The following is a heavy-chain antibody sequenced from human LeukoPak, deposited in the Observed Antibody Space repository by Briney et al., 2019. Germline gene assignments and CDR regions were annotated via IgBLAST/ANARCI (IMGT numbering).Heavy chain of an antibody. CDR2: ISGSGGST. D-gene: IGHD3-22*01. J-gene: IGHJ5*02. V-gene: IGHV3-23*01. CDR3: AKDLYYYYSSVSANWFDP. CDR1: GLTFSSYA. Sequence: GGSLRLSCAAYGLTFSSYAMRWVRQAPGKGMEWVSAISGSGGSTYYADSVKGRFTISRHNSKNTLYLQMNSLRAEDTAVYYCAKDLYYYYSSVSANWFDPWGQGTLVTVSS.